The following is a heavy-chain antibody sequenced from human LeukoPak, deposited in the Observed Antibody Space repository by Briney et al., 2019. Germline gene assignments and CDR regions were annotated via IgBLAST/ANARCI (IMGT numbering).Heavy chain of an antibody. Sequence: ASVKVSCKASGYTFTSNYIHWVRQAPGQGLEWMGMIYPRDGSTSYAQKFQGRVTVTRDTSTSTVHMELSGLRSEDTAVYYCAKDQEGFDYWGQGTLVTVSS. V-gene: IGHV1-46*01. CDR1: GYTFTSNY. CDR3: AKDQEGFDY. J-gene: IGHJ4*02. CDR2: IYPRDGST.